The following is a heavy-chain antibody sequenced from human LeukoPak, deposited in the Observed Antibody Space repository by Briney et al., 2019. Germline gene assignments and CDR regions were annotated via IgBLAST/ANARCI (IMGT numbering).Heavy chain of an antibody. V-gene: IGHV4-61*02. CDR2: IYTSGST. Sequence: SETPSLTCTVSGGSISSGSYYWSWIRQPAGKGLEWIGRIYTSGSTNYNPSLKSRVTISVDTFKNQFSLKLSSVTAADTAVYYCARAYVGVYAIPYYFDYWGQGTLVTVSS. CDR3: ARAYVGVYAIPYYFDY. J-gene: IGHJ4*02. D-gene: IGHD2-8*02. CDR1: GGSISSGSYY.